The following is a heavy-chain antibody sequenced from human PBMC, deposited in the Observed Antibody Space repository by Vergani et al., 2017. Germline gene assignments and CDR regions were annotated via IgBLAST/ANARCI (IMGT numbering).Heavy chain of an antibody. D-gene: IGHD3-16*02. CDR3: ARDQTRYDYVWGSYRQNWFDP. CDR1: GGSFSTGGQS. CDR2: IYTSGAT. J-gene: IGHJ5*02. V-gene: IGHV4-61*02. Sequence: QVQLQESGPGLVKPSQTLSLTCTVSGGSFSTGGQSWTWLRQSAGKGLEWIGRIYTSGATNYNPSLRSRAIMSVHASKKQFSLKLTSVTAADTAVYYCARDQTRYDYVWGSYRQNWFDPWGQGTLVTVSS.